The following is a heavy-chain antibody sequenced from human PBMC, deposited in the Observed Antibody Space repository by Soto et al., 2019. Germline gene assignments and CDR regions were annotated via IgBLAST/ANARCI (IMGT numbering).Heavy chain of an antibody. CDR3: ARKPPIYGGNSGWFDP. J-gene: IGHJ5*02. CDR1: GYTFTSYG. D-gene: IGHD4-17*01. CDR2: ISAYNGNT. V-gene: IGHV1-18*01. Sequence: ASVKVSCKASGYTFTSYGISWVRQAPGQGLEWMGWISAYNGNTNYAQKLQGRVTMTTDTSTSTAYMELRSLRSDDTAVYYCARKPPIYGGNSGWFDPWGQGTLVTVSS.